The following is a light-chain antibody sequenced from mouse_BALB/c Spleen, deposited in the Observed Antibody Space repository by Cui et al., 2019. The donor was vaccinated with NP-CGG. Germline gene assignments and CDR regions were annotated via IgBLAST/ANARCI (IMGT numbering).Light chain of an antibody. CDR1: TGAVTTYNY. CDR3: ALWYSNHWV. CDR2: GTN. J-gene: IGLJ1*01. Sequence: QAVVTQESALTTSPGETVTLTCRSSTGAVTTYNYANGVQEKPDHLFTGLIGGTNNRAPGVPARFSGSLIGDKAALTITGAQTEDEAIYFCALWYSNHWVFGGGTKLTVL. V-gene: IGLV1*01.